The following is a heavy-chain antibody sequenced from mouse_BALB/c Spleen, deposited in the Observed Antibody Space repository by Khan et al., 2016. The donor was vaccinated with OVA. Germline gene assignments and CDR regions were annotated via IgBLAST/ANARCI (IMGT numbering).Heavy chain of an antibody. V-gene: IGHV1S137*01. CDR2: ISTYYGDA. Sequence: QVQLQQSGAELVRPGVSVKISCKGSGYTFTDYAMHWVKQSHAKSLEWFGVISTYYGDADYNQKFKGKATMTVDKSSITAYLELARLTSTDAANYYCARGGRFTYWGQGTLVTVSA. J-gene: IGHJ3*01. CDR3: ARGGRFTY. CDR1: GYTFTDYA. D-gene: IGHD3-3*01.